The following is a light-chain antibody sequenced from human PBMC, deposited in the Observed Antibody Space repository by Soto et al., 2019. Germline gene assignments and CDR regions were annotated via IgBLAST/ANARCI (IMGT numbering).Light chain of an antibody. V-gene: IGKV3-20*01. CDR1: QSVSSSY. J-gene: IGKJ1*01. CDR2: GAS. CDR3: QQYGSSPRT. Sequence: ETVLTQSPGTLSLSPGERATLSCSASQSVSSSYLAWYQQKPGQAPRLLIYGASSRATGIPDRFSGSGSGTDFTLIISRLEAEDFAVYYCQQYGSSPRTFGQGTKVEIK.